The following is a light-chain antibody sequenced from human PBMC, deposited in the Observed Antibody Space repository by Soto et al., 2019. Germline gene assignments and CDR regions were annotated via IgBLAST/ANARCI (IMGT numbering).Light chain of an antibody. CDR2: AAS. CDR1: QGVGTN. J-gene: IGKJ3*01. CDR3: HQYNSWPRGT. Sequence: EIVMTQSPGTLSVSPGERATLSCRASQGVGTNLAWYQQRPGQAPRLLIYAASTRATGIPARFSGRGSGTEFTLTISSLQSEDSAVYYCHQYNSWPRGTFGPGTKVEIK. V-gene: IGKV3-15*01.